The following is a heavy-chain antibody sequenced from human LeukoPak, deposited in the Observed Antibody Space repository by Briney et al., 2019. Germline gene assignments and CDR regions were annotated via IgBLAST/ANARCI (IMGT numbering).Heavy chain of an antibody. CDR1: GFTFSSYS. Sequence: PGGSLRLSCAASGFTFSSYSMNWVRQAPGKGLEWVSYISSASGSIYYADSVKGRFTISRDNAKNSLFLQMNSLRAEDTALYYCARVDSWGQGTLVTVSS. CDR2: ISSASGSI. J-gene: IGHJ4*02. V-gene: IGHV3-48*04. CDR3: ARVDS.